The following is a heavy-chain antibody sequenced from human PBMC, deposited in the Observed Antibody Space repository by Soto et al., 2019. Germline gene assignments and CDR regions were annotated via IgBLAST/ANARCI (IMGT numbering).Heavy chain of an antibody. Sequence: ASVKVSCKASGYTFTSFHMHWVRQAPGQGLEWMGIINPGGGGTSYAQKFQGRVTMTRDTSTSTVYMELSSLRSEDTAVYYCARGVGSGSYYNQYNWFDPWGQGTLVTVSS. D-gene: IGHD3-10*01. CDR1: GYTFTSFH. CDR2: INPGGGGT. V-gene: IGHV1-46*01. J-gene: IGHJ5*02. CDR3: ARGVGSGSYYNQYNWFDP.